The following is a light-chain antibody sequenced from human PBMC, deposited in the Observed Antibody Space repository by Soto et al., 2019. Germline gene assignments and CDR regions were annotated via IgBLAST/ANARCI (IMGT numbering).Light chain of an antibody. J-gene: IGKJ1*01. V-gene: IGKV1-5*01. Sequence: DIQLTQSPSTLSASVGDSVTITCRASQNVTTSMAWYQHKPGRAPKLLIFDVSNLESGVPSRFSGSGSGTEFTLTISSLQPDDFGTYYCQEYNSYTGTFGPGTKVDIK. CDR2: DVS. CDR1: QNVTTS. CDR3: QEYNSYTGT.